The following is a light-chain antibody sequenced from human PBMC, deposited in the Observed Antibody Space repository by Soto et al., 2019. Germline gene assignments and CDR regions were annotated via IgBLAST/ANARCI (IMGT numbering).Light chain of an antibody. CDR1: QNLGSGY. CDR3: QQYDTSPRT. Sequence: EIVLTQSPGTLSLSPGERATLSCRASQNLGSGYLGWYQQKPGQAPRILIYAASSRATGIPDRFSGSGSGTDFTLSISRLEPEDFAVYYCQQYDTSPRTFGQGTKVDIK. CDR2: AAS. V-gene: IGKV3-20*01. J-gene: IGKJ1*01.